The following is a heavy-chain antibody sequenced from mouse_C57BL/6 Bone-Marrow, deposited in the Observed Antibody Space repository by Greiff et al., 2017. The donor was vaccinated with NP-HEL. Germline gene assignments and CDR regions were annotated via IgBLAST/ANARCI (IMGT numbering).Heavy chain of an antibody. V-gene: IGHV1-15*01. D-gene: IGHD1-1*01. CDR1: GYTFTDYE. Sequence: QVQLKESGAELVRPGASVTLSCKASGYTFTDYEMHWVKQTPVHGLEWIGAIDPETGGTAYNQKSKGKAILTADKSSSTAYMELRSLTSEDSAVYYCTRGSSYVYAMDYWGQGTSVTVSS. J-gene: IGHJ4*01. CDR2: IDPETGGT. CDR3: TRGSSYVYAMDY.